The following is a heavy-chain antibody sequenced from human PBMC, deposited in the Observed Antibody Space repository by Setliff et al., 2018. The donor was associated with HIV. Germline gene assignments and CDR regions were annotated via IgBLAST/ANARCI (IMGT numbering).Heavy chain of an antibody. J-gene: IGHJ4*02. D-gene: IGHD7-27*01. CDR2: IRSKTSGGTT. V-gene: IGHV3-49*04. Sequence: HPGGSLRLSCTASGFTFGDHAMSWVRQAPGKGLEWVSFIRSKTSGGTTEYAASVKGRFTISRDDSRSIAYLQMNSLKPEDTAVYYCTRFSPGNWDSDFWGQGTLVTVSS. CDR3: TRFSPGNWDSDF. CDR1: GFTFGDHA.